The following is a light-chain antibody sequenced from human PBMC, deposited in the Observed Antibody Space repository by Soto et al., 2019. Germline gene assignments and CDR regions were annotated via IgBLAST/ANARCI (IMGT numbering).Light chain of an antibody. J-gene: IGKJ1*01. CDR1: QSVGSY. V-gene: IGKV3-11*01. CDR2: DAS. Sequence: EIVLTQSPATLSLSPGERATLSCRASQSVGSYLAWFQQKPGQAPRLLIYDASNRATGIPARFSGSGSGTDFILTISSLEPEDFAVYYCQQRYSWPWTFGQGTKVEIK. CDR3: QQRYSWPWT.